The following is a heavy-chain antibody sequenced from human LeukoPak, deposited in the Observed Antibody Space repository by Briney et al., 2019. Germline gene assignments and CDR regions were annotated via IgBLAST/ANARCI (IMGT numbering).Heavy chain of an antibody. Sequence: PGGSLRLSCAASGFTFSSQWMSWVRQAPGKGLEWVAIVNQGGTQNYYVDPVKGRFTISRDNAENSLYLQMNSLRAEDTAVYYCARERDYRNYYYYMDVWGKGTTVTVSS. D-gene: IGHD4-17*01. CDR2: VNQGGTQN. CDR1: GFTFSSQW. V-gene: IGHV3-7*01. J-gene: IGHJ6*03. CDR3: ARERDYRNYYYYMDV.